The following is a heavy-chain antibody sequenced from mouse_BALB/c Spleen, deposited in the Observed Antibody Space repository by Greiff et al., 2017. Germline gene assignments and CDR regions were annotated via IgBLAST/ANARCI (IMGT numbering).Heavy chain of an antibody. CDR1: GYTFTDYE. D-gene: IGHD1-1*01. CDR2: IDPETGGT. V-gene: IGHV1-15*01. CDR3: TRGGGSSRAMDY. Sequence: QVQLKQSGAELVRPGASVTLSCKASGYTFTDYEMHWVKQTPVHGLEWIGAIDPETGGTAYNQKFKGKATLTADKSSSTAYMELSSLTSEDSAVYYCTRGGGSSRAMDYWGQGTSVTVSS. J-gene: IGHJ4*01.